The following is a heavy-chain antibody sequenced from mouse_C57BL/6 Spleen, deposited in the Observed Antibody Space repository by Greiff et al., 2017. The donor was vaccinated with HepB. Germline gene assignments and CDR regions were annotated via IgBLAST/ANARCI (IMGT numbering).Heavy chain of an antibody. CDR3: ARRGIYYDYDAYFDY. J-gene: IGHJ2*01. CDR1: GYSFTSYY. Sequence: QVQLQQSGPELVKPGASVKISCKASGYSFTSYYIHWVKQRPGQGLEWIGWIYPGSGNTKYNEKVKGKATLTADTSSSTAYMQLSSLTSEDSAVYYCARRGIYYDYDAYFDYWGQGTTLTVSS. V-gene: IGHV1-66*01. D-gene: IGHD2-4*01. CDR2: IYPGSGNT.